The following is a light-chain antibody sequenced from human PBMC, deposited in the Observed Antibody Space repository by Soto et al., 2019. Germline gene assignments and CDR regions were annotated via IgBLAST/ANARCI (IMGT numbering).Light chain of an antibody. CDR1: QSISSL. V-gene: IGKV1-5*03. CDR2: KAS. J-gene: IGKJ4*02. CDR3: QQYNSYSP. Sequence: DIQMTQSPSTLSASVGDRVTITCRASQSISSLVAWYQQKPGKAPKLLIYKASSLQSGVPSRFSGSGSGTEFTLTINSLQPDDFATYYCQQYNSYSPFGGGTKVEIK.